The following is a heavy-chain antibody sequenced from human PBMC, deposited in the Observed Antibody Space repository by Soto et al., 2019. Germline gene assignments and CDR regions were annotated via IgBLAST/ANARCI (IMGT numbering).Heavy chain of an antibody. J-gene: IGHJ4*01. CDR1: GFTFSSDC. CDR3: ARERPDNYHVLDF. CDR2: INTDGSGT. D-gene: IGHD2-2*01. V-gene: IGHV3-74*01. Sequence: PGGSLRLSCTAYGFTFSSDCMPWVRQAPGKGLVWVSRINTDGSGTCYAGSVKGRFTISRDNAKNMLYLQMNSLRAEDTAVYFFARERPDNYHVLDFWGQGTMVTVSS.